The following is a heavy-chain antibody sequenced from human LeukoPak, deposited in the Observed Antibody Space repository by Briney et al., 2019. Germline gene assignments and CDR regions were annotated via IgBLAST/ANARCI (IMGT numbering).Heavy chain of an antibody. CDR2: IYYSGST. CDR3: ARVPFLTGENWFDP. J-gene: IGHJ5*02. D-gene: IGHD7-27*01. Sequence: SETLSLTCSVSGDSISNYYWSWIRHPPGKGLEWIGYIYYSGSTNYNPSLKSRVTISVDTSKNQFSLKLSSVAAADTAVYYCARVPFLTGENWFDPWGQGTLVTVSS. CDR1: GDSISNYY. V-gene: IGHV4-59*01.